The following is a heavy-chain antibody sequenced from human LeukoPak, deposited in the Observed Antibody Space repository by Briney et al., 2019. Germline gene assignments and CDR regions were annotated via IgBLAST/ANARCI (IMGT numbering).Heavy chain of an antibody. CDR3: AKDQPSESSD. CDR1: GFTFSSYG. CDR2: IQNDGSNK. Sequence: GGSLRLSCATSGFTFSSYGMHWVRQAPGKGLEWVGFIQNDGSNKYYTESLKGRFTISRDNSRNTVYLQINSLTAEDTAVYYCAKDQPSESSDWGQGTLVTVSS. D-gene: IGHD1-26*01. J-gene: IGHJ4*02. V-gene: IGHV3-30*02.